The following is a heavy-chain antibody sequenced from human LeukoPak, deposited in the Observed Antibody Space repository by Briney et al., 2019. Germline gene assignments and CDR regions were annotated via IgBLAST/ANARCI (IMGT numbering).Heavy chain of an antibody. CDR1: GFTFSSYA. V-gene: IGHV3-64*01. D-gene: IGHD2-8*02. Sequence: GGSLRLSCAASGFTFSSYAMHWVRQVPGKGLEYVSAISSSGGGTYYANSVKGRFTISRDNSKNRLYLQMGSLRTEDMAIYYCARGPDVVLVSHWSFFDYWGQGTLVTVSS. CDR2: ISSSGGGT. J-gene: IGHJ4*02. CDR3: ARGPDVVLVSHWSFFDY.